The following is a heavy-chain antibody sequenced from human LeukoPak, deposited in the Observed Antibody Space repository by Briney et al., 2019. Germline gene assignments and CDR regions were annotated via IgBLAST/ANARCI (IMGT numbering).Heavy chain of an antibody. J-gene: IGHJ3*02. CDR3: ARAYDYYGSVNAFDI. CDR1: GGSISSGGYS. D-gene: IGHD3-10*01. CDR2: IYHSGST. V-gene: IGHV4-30-2*01. Sequence: PSQTLSLTCAVSGGSISSGGYSWSWIRQPPGKGLEWIGYIYHSGSTYYNPSLKSRVTISVDRSKNQFSLKLSSVTAADTAVYYCARAYDYYGSVNAFDIWGQGTMVAVSS.